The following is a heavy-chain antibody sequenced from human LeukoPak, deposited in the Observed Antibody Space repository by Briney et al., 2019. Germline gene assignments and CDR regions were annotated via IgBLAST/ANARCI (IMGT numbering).Heavy chain of an antibody. Sequence: SQTLSLTCAVYGGSFSGYYWSWIRQPPGKGLEWIGEINHSGSTNYNPSLKSRVTISVDTSKNQFSLKLSSVTAADTAVYYCAGRTMIVVVIKYWGQGTLVTVSS. V-gene: IGHV4-34*01. J-gene: IGHJ4*02. CDR2: INHSGST. CDR1: GGSFSGYY. D-gene: IGHD3-22*01. CDR3: AGRTMIVVVIKY.